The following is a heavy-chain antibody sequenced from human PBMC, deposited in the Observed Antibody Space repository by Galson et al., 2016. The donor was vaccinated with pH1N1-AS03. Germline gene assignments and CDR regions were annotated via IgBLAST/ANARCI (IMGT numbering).Heavy chain of an antibody. J-gene: IGHJ4*02. Sequence: SLRLSCAASGFTFSSYGLHWIRQAPGEGLEWVTFIRYDGINKYYADSVKGRFTISRDNSKNTLYLQMNSLRAEDTAVYYCAKWASGYSSGWYYFDYWGQGTLVTVSS. V-gene: IGHV3-30*02. CDR1: GFTFSSYG. CDR2: IRYDGINK. CDR3: AKWASGYSSGWYYFDY. D-gene: IGHD6-19*01.